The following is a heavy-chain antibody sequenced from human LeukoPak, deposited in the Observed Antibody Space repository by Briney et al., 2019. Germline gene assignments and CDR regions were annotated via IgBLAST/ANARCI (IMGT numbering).Heavy chain of an antibody. Sequence: KVCCKASGGTFSSYAISWVRLAPGQGLEWMGRIISIFGTANYAQKFQGRVTITTDESTNTAYLELSSLRSEDTAVYYCAGGNWDSSGWYYGYWGQGTLVTVSS. V-gene: IGHV1-69*05. CDR2: IISIFGTA. J-gene: IGHJ4*02. D-gene: IGHD6-19*01. CDR1: GGTFSSYA. CDR3: AGGNWDSSGWYYGY.